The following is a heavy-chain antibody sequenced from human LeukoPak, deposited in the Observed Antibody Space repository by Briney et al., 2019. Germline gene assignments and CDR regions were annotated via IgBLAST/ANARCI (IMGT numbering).Heavy chain of an antibody. CDR1: GYTFTSYA. CDR3: ARALRSGYSYGTKDFDY. CDR2: INTNIGYP. D-gene: IGHD5-18*01. V-gene: IGHV7-4-1*02. J-gene: IGHJ4*02. Sequence: ASVKVSCKASGYTFTSYAMNWVRQAPGQGLEWMGWINTNIGYPTYAQGFTGRFVFSLDTSVSTAYLQISSLKAEDTAVYYCARALRSGYSYGTKDFDYWGQGTLVTVSS.